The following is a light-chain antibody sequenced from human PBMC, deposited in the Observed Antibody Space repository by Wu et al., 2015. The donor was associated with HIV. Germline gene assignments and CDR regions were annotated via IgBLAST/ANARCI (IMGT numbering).Light chain of an antibody. CDR1: RTFITF. CDR2: SSS. V-gene: IGKV1-39*01. CDR3: QQSHDIPRT. Sequence: LGDEESPVSCPVKSRTFITFFKIWYTTKTKGKTPELLIYSSSYLQSGVPPRFSGSGSGTDFTLTISSLQVEDVATYYCQQSHDIPRTFGQGTKVEI. J-gene: IGKJ1*01.